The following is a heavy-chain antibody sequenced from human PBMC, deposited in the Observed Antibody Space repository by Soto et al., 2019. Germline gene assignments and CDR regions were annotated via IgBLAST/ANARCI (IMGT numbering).Heavy chain of an antibody. CDR2: NYYSGST. D-gene: IGHD3-22*01. CDR1: GGSISSSSYY. CDR3: ASTYYYDSSGYYHGDDAFDI. J-gene: IGHJ3*02. Sequence: SETLSLTCTVSGGSISSSSYYWGWIRQPPGKRLERIGSNYYSGSTYYNPSLKSRVTISVDTSKYQFSLKLSSVTAADSALFYCASTYYYDSSGYYHGDDAFDIWGQGTMVT. V-gene: IGHV4-39*01.